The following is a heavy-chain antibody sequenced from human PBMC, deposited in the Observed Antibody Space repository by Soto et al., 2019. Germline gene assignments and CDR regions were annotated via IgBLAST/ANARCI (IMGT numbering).Heavy chain of an antibody. V-gene: IGHV3-49*03. J-gene: IGHJ4*02. Sequence: GGSLRLSCTASGFTFGDYAMSWFRQAPGKGLEWVGFIRSKAYGGTTEYAASVKGRFTISRDDSKSIAYLQMNSLKTEDTAVYYCTRVRFLEWLRRGVYFDYWGQGTLVTVSS. D-gene: IGHD3-3*01. CDR3: TRVRFLEWLRRGVYFDY. CDR1: GFTFGDYA. CDR2: IRSKAYGGTT.